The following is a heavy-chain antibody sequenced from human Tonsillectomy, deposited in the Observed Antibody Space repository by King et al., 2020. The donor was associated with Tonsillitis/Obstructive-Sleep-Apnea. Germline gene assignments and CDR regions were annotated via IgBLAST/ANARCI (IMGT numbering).Heavy chain of an antibody. CDR1: GGSVSSGSYY. Sequence: QLQESGPGLVKPSETLSLTCTVSGGSVSSGSYYWSWIRQPPGKGLEWIGYIYYSGSTNYNPSLKSRVTISVDTSKNQFSLKLSSVTAADTAVYYCARDRLYYDSSGYYNNWFDPWGQGTLVTVSS. J-gene: IGHJ5*02. D-gene: IGHD3-22*01. V-gene: IGHV4-61*01. CDR2: IYYSGST. CDR3: ARDRLYYDSSGYYNNWFDP.